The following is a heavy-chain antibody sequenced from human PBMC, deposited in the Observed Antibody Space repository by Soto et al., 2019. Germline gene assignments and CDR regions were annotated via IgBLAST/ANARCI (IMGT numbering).Heavy chain of an antibody. D-gene: IGHD6-19*01. Sequence: SETLSLTCAVSGGSISSGGYSWSWIRQPPGKGLEWIGYIYHSGSTYYNPSLKSRVTISVDRSKNQFSLKLSSVTAADTAVYYCARDSSAWYLDYWGQGTLVTVSS. CDR1: GGSISSGGYS. CDR2: IYHSGST. V-gene: IGHV4-30-2*01. CDR3: ARDSSAWYLDY. J-gene: IGHJ4*02.